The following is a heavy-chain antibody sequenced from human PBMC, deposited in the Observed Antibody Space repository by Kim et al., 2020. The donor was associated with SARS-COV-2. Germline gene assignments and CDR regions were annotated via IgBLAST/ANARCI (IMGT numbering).Heavy chain of an antibody. J-gene: IGHJ4*02. D-gene: IGHD6-13*01. CDR3: ARDDGYLSSFDC. Sequence: SETLSLTCTVSGGSISSYYWSWIRQPPGKGLEWIGYIYYSGSTNYNPSLKSRVTISVDTSKNQFSLKLSSVTAADTAVYYCARDDGYLSSFDCWGQGTLVTVSS. CDR1: GGSISSYY. V-gene: IGHV4-59*01. CDR2: IYYSGST.